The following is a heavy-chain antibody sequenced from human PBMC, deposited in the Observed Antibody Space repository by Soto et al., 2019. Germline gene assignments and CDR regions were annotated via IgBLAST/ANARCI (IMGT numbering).Heavy chain of an antibody. CDR2: ISSSGSTI. D-gene: IGHD3-10*01. CDR1: GFTFSDYY. CDR3: ARDSVYYYGSGSYYRTYYYYGMDV. Sequence: QVQLVESGGGLVKPGGSLRLSCAASGFTFSDYYISWIRQAPGKGLEWVSYISSSGSTIYYADSVKGRFTISRDNAKNSLYLQMNSLRAEDTAVYYCARDSVYYYGSGSYYRTYYYYGMDVWGQGTTVTVSS. J-gene: IGHJ6*02. V-gene: IGHV3-11*01.